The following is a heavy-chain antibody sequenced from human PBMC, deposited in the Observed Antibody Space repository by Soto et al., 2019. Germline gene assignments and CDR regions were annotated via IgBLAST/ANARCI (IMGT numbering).Heavy chain of an antibody. D-gene: IGHD6-13*01. CDR3: ARDLQYSRLFYGMDV. CDR1: VGSISSGCYY. CDR2: SYYSGST. Sequence: QVQLQESGPGLVKPSQTLSLTCTVSVGSISSGCYYWSWIRQHPGKVLEWIGYSYYSGSTYYNPSLKSRVTKSVDTSKNQFSLKLSSVTAADTAGYYCARDLQYSRLFYGMDVWGQGTTVTVSS. J-gene: IGHJ6*02. V-gene: IGHV4-31*03.